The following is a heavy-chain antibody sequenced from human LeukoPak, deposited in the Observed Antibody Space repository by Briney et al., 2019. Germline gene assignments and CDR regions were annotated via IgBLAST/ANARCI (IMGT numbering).Heavy chain of an antibody. V-gene: IGHV3-21*01. Sequence: GGSLRLSCAASGFTFSSYSMNWVRQAPGKGLEWVSSISSSSSYIYYADSVKGRFTISRDNAKNSLYLQMNSLRAEDTAVYYCARGVDIAAAGTGDYWGQGTLVTVSS. J-gene: IGHJ4*02. D-gene: IGHD6-13*01. CDR1: GFTFSSYS. CDR2: ISSSSSYI. CDR3: ARGVDIAAAGTGDY.